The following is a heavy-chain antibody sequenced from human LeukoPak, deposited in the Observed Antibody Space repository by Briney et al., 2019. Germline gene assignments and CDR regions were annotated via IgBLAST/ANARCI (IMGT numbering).Heavy chain of an antibody. V-gene: IGHV3-7*03. CDR3: ARKAYGLDV. CDR1: GFTFSSYW. CDR2: INQDGSEK. Sequence: PGGSLRLSCAASGFTFSSYWMSWVRQAPGKGLEWVANINQDGSEKYYVDSVKGRFTISGDNAKNPLYLQMNSLRAEDTAVYYCARKAYGLDVWGKGTTVTGSS. J-gene: IGHJ6*04.